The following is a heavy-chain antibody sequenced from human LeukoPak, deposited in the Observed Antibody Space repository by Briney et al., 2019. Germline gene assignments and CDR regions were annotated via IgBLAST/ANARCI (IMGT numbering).Heavy chain of an antibody. CDR2: INDSGDST. D-gene: IGHD2-2*01. CDR3: ATAYCSSTSCPT. J-gene: IGHJ5*02. V-gene: IGHV3-23*01. CDR1: GFTFSSYA. Sequence: GGSLRLSCAASGFTFSSYAMSWVRQAPGKGLEWVSSINDSGDSTYYADSLKGRFTISRDNSKNTLYLLMKNLRAEDTAIFYCATAYCSSTSCPTWGQGTLVTVSS.